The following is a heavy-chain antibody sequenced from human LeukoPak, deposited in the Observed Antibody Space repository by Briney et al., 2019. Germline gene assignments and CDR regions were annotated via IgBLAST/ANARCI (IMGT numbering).Heavy chain of an antibody. CDR1: KFTFSNYG. Sequence: PGGSLRLSCAASKFTFSNYGMHWVRQAPGKGLEWVSSISSSSSYIYYADSVKGRFTISRDNAKNSLYLQMNSLRAEDTAVYYCARIAVIVVVPAAPTDAFDIWGQGTMVTVSS. CDR3: ARIAVIVVVPAAPTDAFDI. J-gene: IGHJ3*02. V-gene: IGHV3-21*01. D-gene: IGHD2-2*01. CDR2: ISSSSSYI.